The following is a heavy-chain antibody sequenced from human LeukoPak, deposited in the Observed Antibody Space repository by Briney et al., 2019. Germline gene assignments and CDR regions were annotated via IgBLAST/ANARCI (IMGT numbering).Heavy chain of an antibody. CDR1: GGSISSSSYY. V-gene: IGHV4-61*01. CDR3: ARENYYRSGSPFDY. J-gene: IGHJ4*02. CDR2: NSDMGNS. D-gene: IGHD3-10*01. Sequence: SETLSLTCTISGGSISSSSYYWTWIRQAPEKGLEWIGYNSDMGNSNYSPSLKSRVTISVDTSKNQFSLKVTSVTAADTAVYYCARENYYRSGSPFDYWGQGILVTVSS.